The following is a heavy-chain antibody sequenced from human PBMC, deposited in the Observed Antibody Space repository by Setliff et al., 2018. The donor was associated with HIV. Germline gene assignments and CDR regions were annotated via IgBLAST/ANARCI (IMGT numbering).Heavy chain of an antibody. D-gene: IGHD1-26*01. Sequence: ASVKVSCKASGYTFTSYDINWVRQATGQGLEWMGWMNPNSGNTGYAQKFQGRVTMTRSTSISTAYMELSSLRSEDTAVYYRARDGSYYGRDLHYYYYGMDVWGQGTTVTVSS. V-gene: IGHV1-8*01. CDR1: GYTFTSYD. CDR2: MNPNSGNT. J-gene: IGHJ6*02. CDR3: ARDGSYYGRDLHYYYYGMDV.